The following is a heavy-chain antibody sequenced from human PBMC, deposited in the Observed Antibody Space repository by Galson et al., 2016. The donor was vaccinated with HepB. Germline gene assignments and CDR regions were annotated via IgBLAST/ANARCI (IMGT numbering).Heavy chain of an antibody. CDR3: ARAVMLGRGMDV. V-gene: IGHV6-1*01. D-gene: IGHD3-10*01. J-gene: IGHJ6*02. CDR2: TFYRSTWEN. Sequence: CAISGDSVYNNAAAWVWIRQSPSRRVEWLGRTFYRSTWENHYAGSVKNRITISPDTSRNQFSLHLKSVTPEDTAVYFCARAVMLGRGMDVWGQGTTVTVSS. CDR1: GDSVYNNAAA.